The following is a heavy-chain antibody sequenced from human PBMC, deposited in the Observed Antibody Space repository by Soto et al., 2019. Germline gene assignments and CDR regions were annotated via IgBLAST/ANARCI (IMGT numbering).Heavy chain of an antibody. CDR1: GGTFSSYA. V-gene: IGHV1-69*13. J-gene: IGHJ5*02. Sequence: VASVKVSCKASGGTFSSYATSWVRQAPGQGLEWMGGIIPIFGTANYAQKFQGRVTITADESTSTAYMELSSLRSEDTAVYYCARDRGPSSGWYEGWFDPWGQGTLVTVSS. CDR2: IIPIFGTA. CDR3: ARDRGPSSGWYEGWFDP. D-gene: IGHD6-19*01.